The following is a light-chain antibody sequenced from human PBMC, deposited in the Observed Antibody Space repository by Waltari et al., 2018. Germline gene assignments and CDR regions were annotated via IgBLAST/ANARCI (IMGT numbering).Light chain of an antibody. J-gene: IGKJ2*01. Sequence: EIVLTQSPGTLSLSPGQRATLSCRASQSVSGNNLAWYQQKPAQAPRLLIHGASNRATGSPDRFSGSGAGTDFTLTISRLEPEDFAVYYCQQYGRSWNTFGQGTKLEIK. CDR1: QSVSGNN. CDR2: GAS. V-gene: IGKV3-20*01. CDR3: QQYGRSWNT.